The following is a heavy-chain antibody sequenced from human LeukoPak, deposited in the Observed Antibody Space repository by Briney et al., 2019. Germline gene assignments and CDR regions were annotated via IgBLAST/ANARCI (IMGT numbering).Heavy chain of an antibody. CDR2: IKPDGSDT. Sequence: LSGGSLRLSCGASGFTFTTHWIHWVRQAPGKGLVWVSRIKPDGSDTNYADSVKGRFTISRDNSKNTLYLQMNSLRAEDTAVYYCAKSGCSSTSCYRGYWGQGTLVTVSS. CDR1: GFTFTTHW. CDR3: AKSGCSSTSCYRGY. D-gene: IGHD2-2*02. V-gene: IGHV3-74*01. J-gene: IGHJ4*02.